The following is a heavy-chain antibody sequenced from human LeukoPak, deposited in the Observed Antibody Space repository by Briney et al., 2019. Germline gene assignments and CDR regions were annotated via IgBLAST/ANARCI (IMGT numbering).Heavy chain of an antibody. J-gene: IGHJ3*02. V-gene: IGHV3-30*02. D-gene: IGHD6-6*01. CDR1: GFTFSSYG. CDR3: AKDPQLGYAFGI. CDR2: IWYDGSNK. Sequence: PGGSLRLSCAASGFTFSSYGMHWVRQAPGKGLEWVAVIWYDGSNKYYADSVKGRFTISRDNSKNTLYLQMNSLRAEDTAVYYCAKDPQLGYAFGIWGQGTMVTVSS.